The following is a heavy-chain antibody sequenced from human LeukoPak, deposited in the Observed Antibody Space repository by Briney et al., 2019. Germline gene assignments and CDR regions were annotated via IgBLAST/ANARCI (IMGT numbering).Heavy chain of an antibody. D-gene: IGHD6-13*01. CDR3: ARAYSTTRYNWFDP. V-gene: IGHV3-7*01. CDR1: GFTIATKY. Sequence: GGSLRLSCAASGFTIATKYMNWVRQAPGKGLEWVANIKEDGSEKYDVDSVKGRFTISRDNARNSLFLQMNSLRVEDTAVYYCARAYSTTRYNWFDPWGQGTLVTVSS. J-gene: IGHJ5*02. CDR2: IKEDGSEK.